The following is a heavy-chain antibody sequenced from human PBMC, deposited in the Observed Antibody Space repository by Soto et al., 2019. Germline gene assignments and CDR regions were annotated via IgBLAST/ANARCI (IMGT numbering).Heavy chain of an antibody. CDR3: ASGNIAVAVIDDAFDI. Sequence: GGSLRLSCAASGFTFSSYSMNWVRQAPGKGLEWVSYISSSSSTIYYADSVKGRFTISRDNAKNSLYLQMNSLRAEDTAVYYCASGNIAVAVIDDAFDIWGQGTMVTVSS. V-gene: IGHV3-48*04. CDR1: GFTFSSYS. D-gene: IGHD6-19*01. CDR2: ISSSSSTI. J-gene: IGHJ3*02.